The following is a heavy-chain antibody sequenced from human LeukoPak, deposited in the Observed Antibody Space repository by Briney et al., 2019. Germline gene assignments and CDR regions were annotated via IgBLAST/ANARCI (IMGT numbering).Heavy chain of an antibody. D-gene: IGHD3-9*01. CDR2: IYYSGST. V-gene: IGHV4-59*12. CDR1: GGSISSYY. CDR3: ARRDDYDIPGFDY. J-gene: IGHJ4*02. Sequence: SETLSLTCTVSGGSISSYYWSWIRQPPGKGLEWIGYIYYSGSTNYNPSLKSQVTISVDTSKNQFSLKLSSVTAADTAVYYCARRDDYDIPGFDYWGQGTLVTVSS.